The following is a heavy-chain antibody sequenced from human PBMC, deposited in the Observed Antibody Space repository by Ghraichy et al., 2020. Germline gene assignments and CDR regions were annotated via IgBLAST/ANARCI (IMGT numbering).Heavy chain of an antibody. CDR3: AVIYYYGMDV. Sequence: LSLTCAASGFTFSDYYMSWIRQAPGKGLEWVSYISSSGSTIYYADSVKGRFTISRDNAKNSLYLQMNSLRAEDTAVYYCAVIYYYGMDVWGQGTTVTVSS. D-gene: IGHD3-10*01. V-gene: IGHV3-11*01. CDR2: ISSSGSTI. CDR1: GFTFSDYY. J-gene: IGHJ6*02.